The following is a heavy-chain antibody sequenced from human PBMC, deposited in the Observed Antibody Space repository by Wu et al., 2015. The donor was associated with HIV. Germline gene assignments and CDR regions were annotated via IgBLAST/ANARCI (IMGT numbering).Heavy chain of an antibody. CDR1: GYIFTSYD. D-gene: IGHD3-22*01. V-gene: IGHV1-18*01. J-gene: IGHJ1*01. CDR3: ASHTYYYDSSGYYGEGYFQH. CDR2: ISTYNGNT. Sequence: QVQLVQSGAEVKKPGASVKVSCKASGYIFTSYDITWVRQAPGQGLEWMGWISTYNGNTNYAQILQGRVTMTTDTSTSTGYMELRSLRSDDTAVYYCASHTYYYDSSGYYGEGYFQHWGQGTLVTVSS.